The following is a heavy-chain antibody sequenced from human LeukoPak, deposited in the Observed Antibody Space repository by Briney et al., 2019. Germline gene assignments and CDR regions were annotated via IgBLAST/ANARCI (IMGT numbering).Heavy chain of an antibody. CDR2: IWYDGSNK. CDR1: GFTFSSYG. D-gene: IGHD5-18*01. CDR3: ARDGGYSYGTGGTFDY. Sequence: PGGSLRLSCAASGFTFSSYGMHWVRQAPGKGLEWVAVIWYDGSNKYYADSVKGRFTISRDNSKNTLYLQMNSLRAEDTAVYYCARDGGYSYGTGGTFDYWGQGILVTVSS. V-gene: IGHV3-33*01. J-gene: IGHJ4*02.